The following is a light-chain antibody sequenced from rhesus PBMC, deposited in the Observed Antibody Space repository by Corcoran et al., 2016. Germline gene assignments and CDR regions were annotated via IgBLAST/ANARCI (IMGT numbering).Light chain of an antibody. Sequence: DIQMTQSPSSLSASVGDRVTITCRASENINNYLNWYQQRPGKAPNLLIYKASTLQSGVPSRFGGSGSGTDYTCTISSLQPEDVATYYCQHGYGTPWTFGQGTKVEIK. CDR3: QHGYGTPWT. J-gene: IGKJ1*01. CDR2: KAS. V-gene: IGKV1-74*01. CDR1: ENINNY.